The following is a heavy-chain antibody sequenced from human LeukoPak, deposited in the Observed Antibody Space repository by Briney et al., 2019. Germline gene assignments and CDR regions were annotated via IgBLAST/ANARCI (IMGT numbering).Heavy chain of an antibody. J-gene: IGHJ2*01. V-gene: IGHV4-34*01. CDR3: ARLEKVDFMTYHYFPF. D-gene: IGHD3/OR15-3a*01. Sequence: SETLSLTCAIYGGSFSGFYWSWIRQPPGTGLEWIGEVNLSGGAFYNPSLKSRVTISIDTSKQQFFLKLRSVAAADTAHYYCARLEKVDFMTYHYFPFWGRGTLVTVSS. CDR1: GGSFSGFY. CDR2: VNLSGGA.